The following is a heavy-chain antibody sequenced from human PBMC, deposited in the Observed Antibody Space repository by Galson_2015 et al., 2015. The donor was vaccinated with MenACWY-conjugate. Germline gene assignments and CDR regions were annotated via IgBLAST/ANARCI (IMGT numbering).Heavy chain of an antibody. CDR1: FTFSNSW. D-gene: IGHD4-17*01. CDR2: INIDGSDR. V-gene: IGHV3-74*03. J-gene: IGHJ4*02. CDR3: ATVTTGY. Sequence: SLRLSCAGFTFSNSWMQWVRHSPGQGMGWVSRINIDGSDRTYADSVKGRFTISRDNAKNTLYLQMNSLKVEDTDVYYRATVTTGYWGQGTLVTVSS.